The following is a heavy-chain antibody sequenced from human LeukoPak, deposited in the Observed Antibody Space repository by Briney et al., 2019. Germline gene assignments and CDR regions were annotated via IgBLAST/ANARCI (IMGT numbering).Heavy chain of an antibody. CDR3: ARLAAAGSNNWFDP. D-gene: IGHD6-13*01. CDR1: GYSFTSYR. Sequence: GESLKISCKTSGYSFTSYRIAWVRQMPGKGLEWMGIIYPGDSDTRYSPSFQGQVTISADKSISTAYLQWSSLKASDTAMYYCARLAAAGSNNWFDPWGQGTLVTVSS. CDR2: IYPGDSDT. J-gene: IGHJ5*02. V-gene: IGHV5-51*01.